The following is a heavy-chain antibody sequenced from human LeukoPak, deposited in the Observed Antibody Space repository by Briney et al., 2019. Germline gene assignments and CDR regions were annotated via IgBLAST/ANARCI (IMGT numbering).Heavy chain of an antibody. D-gene: IGHD1-14*01. J-gene: IGHJ4*02. CDR3: AKDKGVAGSSLPDY. CDR2: ISRTSNSI. Sequence: GGSLRLSCAASGLTFSRYSMHWVRQAPGRGLEWVAYISRTSNSITYSDSVKGRFTISRDNAKNSLYLQMNSLRAEDTSFYYCAKDKGVAGSSLPDYWGRGTLVTVSS. CDR1: GLTFSRYS. V-gene: IGHV3-48*04.